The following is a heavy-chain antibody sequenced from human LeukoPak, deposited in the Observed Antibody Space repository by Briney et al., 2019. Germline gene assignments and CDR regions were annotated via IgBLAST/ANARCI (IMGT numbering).Heavy chain of an antibody. D-gene: IGHD6-13*01. CDR1: GDSISSGGYS. CDR2: IHDSGST. CDR3: AREVVAAAGTVDY. J-gene: IGHJ4*02. Sequence: SETLSLTCAVSGDSISSGGYSWSWIRQTPGKGLEWIAYIHDSGSTYNNPSLKTRLSISIDTSKNQFSLILSSVTTAVTAVYYCAREVVAAAGTVDYWGQGTLVTVSS. V-gene: IGHV4-30-4*07.